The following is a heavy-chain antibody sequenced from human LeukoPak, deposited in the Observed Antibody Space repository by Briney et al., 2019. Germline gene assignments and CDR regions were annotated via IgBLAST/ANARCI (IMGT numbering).Heavy chain of an antibody. CDR1: GGPISNYY. CDR2: IYDGGST. Sequence: PSETLSLTCTVSGGPISNYYWNWIRQPPREGLEWIGYIYDGGSTNYNPSLKSRVTISVDTSKNQFSLKLSSVTAADTAVYYCARRPYSSGWYYLDYWGQGTLVTVSS. D-gene: IGHD6-19*01. V-gene: IGHV4-59*01. J-gene: IGHJ4*02. CDR3: ARRPYSSGWYYLDY.